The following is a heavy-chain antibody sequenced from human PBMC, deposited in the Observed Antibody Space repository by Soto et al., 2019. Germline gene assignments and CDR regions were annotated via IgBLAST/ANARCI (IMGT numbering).Heavy chain of an antibody. CDR1: GYMFNSYG. CDR3: ARDETYTAGWYFEH. J-gene: IGHJ4*02. CDR2: ISGYNGKT. D-gene: IGHD6-19*01. Sequence: QVQLVQSGAEVKKRGASVKVSCKASGYMFNSYGMSWLRQAPGQGLEWIGWISGYNGKTDLAQKFQGRVTMTTEAPTSTVYMELTSLRLDDTALYYCARDETYTAGWYFEHWGQGTLVTVPS. V-gene: IGHV1-18*01.